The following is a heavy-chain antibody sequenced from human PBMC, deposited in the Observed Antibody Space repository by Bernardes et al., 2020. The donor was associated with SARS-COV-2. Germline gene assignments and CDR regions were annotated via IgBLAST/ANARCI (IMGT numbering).Heavy chain of an antibody. D-gene: IGHD1-26*01. J-gene: IGHJ6*02. Sequence: SETLSLTCTVSGGSISSSDYYWGWLLQTPGKGLEWIGVAFYSGNTYYNPSLKSRVTISVDTSKNQFSLKLNSVTAADTAVYFCARQELHPLGYFYGFDVWGRGTAVTVSS. CDR2: AFYSGNT. CDR1: GGSISSSDYY. CDR3: ARQELHPLGYFYGFDV. V-gene: IGHV4-39*01.